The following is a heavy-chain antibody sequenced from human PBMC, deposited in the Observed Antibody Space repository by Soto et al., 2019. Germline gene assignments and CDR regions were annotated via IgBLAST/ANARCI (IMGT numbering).Heavy chain of an antibody. Sequence: GGSLRLSCAASGFTFSSYAMHWARQAPGKGLEYVSTINSNGGSTYYANSVKGRFTISRDNSKSTLYLQMGSLRAEDMAVYYCAREGGSYYFDYWGQGTLVTVSS. D-gene: IGHD1-26*01. V-gene: IGHV3-64*01. CDR2: INSNGGST. CDR3: AREGGSYYFDY. CDR1: GFTFSSYA. J-gene: IGHJ4*02.